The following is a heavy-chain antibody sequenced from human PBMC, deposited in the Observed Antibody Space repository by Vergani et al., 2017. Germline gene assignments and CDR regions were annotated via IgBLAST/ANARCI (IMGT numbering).Heavy chain of an antibody. J-gene: IGHJ4*02. Sequence: EVQLVESGGGLVQPGGSLRLSCAASGFMFSNYWMNWVRQAPGKGLEWVANIKQDGSEKYCVDSVRGRFTISRDSSKTLYLQMDSLRVEDTAMYFCARDLSYSTAWPFFDSRGQGTLVTVSS. CDR1: GFMFSNYW. D-gene: IGHD4-11*01. V-gene: IGHV3-7*01. CDR2: IKQDGSEK. CDR3: ARDLSYSTAWPFFDS.